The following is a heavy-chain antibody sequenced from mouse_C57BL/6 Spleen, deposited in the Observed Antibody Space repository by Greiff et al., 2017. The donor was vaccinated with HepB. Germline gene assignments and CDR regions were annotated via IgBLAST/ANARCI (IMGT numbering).Heavy chain of an antibody. Sequence: EVQLQQSGPELVKPGASVKISCKASGYTFTDYYMNWVKQSHGKSLEWIGDINPNNGGTSYNQKFKGKATLTVDKSSSTAYMELRSLTSEDSAVYYCARFVRWPHWYFDVWGTGTTVTVSS. CDR2: INPNNGGT. V-gene: IGHV1-26*01. CDR3: ARFVRWPHWYFDV. J-gene: IGHJ1*03. CDR1: GYTFTDYY. D-gene: IGHD2-3*01.